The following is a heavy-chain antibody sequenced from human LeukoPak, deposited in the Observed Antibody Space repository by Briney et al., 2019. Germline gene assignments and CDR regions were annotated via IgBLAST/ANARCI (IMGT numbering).Heavy chain of an antibody. V-gene: IGHV4-34*01. CDR3: ARSLEFYYYYMDV. Sequence: SETLSLTCAVYGGSFSGYYWSWIRQPPGKGLEWIGEINHSGSTNYNPSLKSRVTISVDTSKNQFSLKPSSVTAADTAVYYCARSLEFYYYYMDVWGKGTTVTVSS. CDR2: INHSGST. J-gene: IGHJ6*03. D-gene: IGHD3-10*01. CDR1: GGSFSGYY.